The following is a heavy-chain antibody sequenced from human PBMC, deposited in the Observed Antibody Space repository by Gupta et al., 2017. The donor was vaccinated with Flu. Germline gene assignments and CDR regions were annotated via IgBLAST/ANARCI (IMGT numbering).Heavy chain of an antibody. Sequence: SNYDMHGVRQATGKGLEWVSAITNTGDTFYPASGRGRSTVSREDAKSSLSLQMNSLRAGDTAVYYCARVIRDDRGWFHFDFWGQGTLVTVSS. CDR3: ARVIRDDRGWFHFDF. V-gene: IGHV3-13*01. J-gene: IGHJ4*02. CDR2: ITNTGDT. D-gene: IGHD6-19*01. CDR1: SNYD.